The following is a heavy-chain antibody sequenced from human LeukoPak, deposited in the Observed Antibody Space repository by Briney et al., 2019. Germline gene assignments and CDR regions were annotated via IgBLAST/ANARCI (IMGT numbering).Heavy chain of an antibody. CDR1: GGSISVYY. D-gene: IGHD6-19*01. V-gene: IGHV4-59*03. CDR2: IYSGGST. J-gene: IGHJ3*02. CDR3: AKTVRQWLANDAFAI. Sequence: SETLSLTCTVSGGSISVYYWTWIRQPPGKGLEWIGYIYSGGSTNYNPSLGSRVTISVDTSKKQFSLKLSSVTAADTAVYYCAKTVRQWLANDAFAIWGQGTMVTVSS.